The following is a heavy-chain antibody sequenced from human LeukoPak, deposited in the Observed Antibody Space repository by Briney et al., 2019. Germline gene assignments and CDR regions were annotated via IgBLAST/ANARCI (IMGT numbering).Heavy chain of an antibody. CDR2: FSPDGI. CDR3: AKDYARGGCSLAHCNPIDS. CDR1: GFTFSTFA. Sequence: GGSLRLSCAASGFTFSTFAMSWVRQAPGKGLEWVSTFSPDGIHYADSVNGRFAISRDDSMSTPFLQMNSLRAEDTAIYYCAKDYARGGCSLAHCNPIDSWGQGTLVTVSS. V-gene: IGHV3-23*01. D-gene: IGHD2-15*01. J-gene: IGHJ4*02.